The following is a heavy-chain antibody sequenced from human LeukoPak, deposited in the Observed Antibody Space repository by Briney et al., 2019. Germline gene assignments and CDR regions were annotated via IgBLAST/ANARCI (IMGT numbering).Heavy chain of an antibody. CDR1: GFTFSSYG. CDR2: IRYDGSDN. CDR3: AKCACSSSWPSDY. J-gene: IGHJ4*02. Sequence: GGSLRLSCAASGFTFSSYGMHWVRQAPGKGLEWVAFIRYDGSDNYYADSVKGRFTISRDSSKNTLYLQMNSLRAEDTAVYYCAKCACSSSWPSDYWGQGTLVTVSS. D-gene: IGHD6-13*01. V-gene: IGHV3-30*02.